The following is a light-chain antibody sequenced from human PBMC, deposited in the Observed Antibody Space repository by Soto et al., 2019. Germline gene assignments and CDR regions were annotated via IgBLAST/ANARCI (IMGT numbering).Light chain of an antibody. Sequence: DIPMTQSPSSLSASVGDRVTITCRASQGIRNDLGWYQQKPGKAPKRLLYAACSVQSGVPSRFSGSGPGTEFTLAISSLQPEDGATYYWLLQNSYPPYTSGQGTKLEIK. J-gene: IGKJ2*01. V-gene: IGKV1-17*01. CDR1: QGIRND. CDR2: AAC. CDR3: LLQNSYPPYT.